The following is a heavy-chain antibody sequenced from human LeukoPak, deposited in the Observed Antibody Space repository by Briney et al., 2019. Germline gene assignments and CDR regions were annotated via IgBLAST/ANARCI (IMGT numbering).Heavy chain of an antibody. CDR2: ISGDGRSP. Sequence: QSGGSLRLSCAASGFTVSSNYMSWVRQTPGKGLECVSAISGDGRSPYYADSVKGRFTISRDDSKNTVYLQMNSLRVEDSAVYYCARDPGAFPYFFDYWGQGTLVTVSS. CDR1: GFTVSSNY. CDR3: ARDPGAFPYFFDY. J-gene: IGHJ4*02. D-gene: IGHD4/OR15-4a*01. V-gene: IGHV3-23*01.